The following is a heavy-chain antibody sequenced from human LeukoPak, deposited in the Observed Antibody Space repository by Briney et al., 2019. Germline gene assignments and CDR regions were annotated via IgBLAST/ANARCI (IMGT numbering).Heavy chain of an antibody. J-gene: IGHJ3*02. CDR2: IYYSGST. CDR1: GGSISSGGYY. D-gene: IGHD3-22*01. Sequence: SQTLSLTCTVSGGSISSGGYYWSWIRQHPGKGLEWIGYIYYSGSTYYNPSLKSQVTISVDTSKNQFSLKLSSVTAADTAVYYCARGGDSSGYYGGAHDAFDIWGQGTMVTVSS. V-gene: IGHV4-31*01. CDR3: ARGGDSSGYYGGAHDAFDI.